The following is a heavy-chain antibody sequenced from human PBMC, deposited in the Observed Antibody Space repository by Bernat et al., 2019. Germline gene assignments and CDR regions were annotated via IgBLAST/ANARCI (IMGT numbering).Heavy chain of an antibody. J-gene: IGHJ4*02. D-gene: IGHD4-17*01. CDR3: AKDYGDFPYYFDY. CDR1: GFTFDDYT. V-gene: IGHV3-23*04. CDR2: ISGSGGST. Sequence: EVQLVESGGVVVQPGGSLRLSCAASGFTFDDYTMHWVRQAPGKGLEWVSAISGSGGSTYYADSVKGRFTISRDNSKNTLYLQMNSLRAEDTAVYYCAKDYGDFPYYFDYWGQGTLVTVSS.